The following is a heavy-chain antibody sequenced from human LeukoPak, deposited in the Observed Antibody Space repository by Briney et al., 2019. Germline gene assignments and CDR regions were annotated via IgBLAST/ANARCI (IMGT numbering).Heavy chain of an antibody. D-gene: IGHD6-13*01. V-gene: IGHV4-30-4*01. Sequence: PSETLSLTCTVSGGSISSGANFWSWIRQPPGKGLEWIGYIYFSGSTYYNPSLKSRVTISVDTSKNQFSLKLSSVTAADTAVYYCARHHPQQVVGHSYNWFDPWGQGTRVTVFS. CDR2: IYFSGST. J-gene: IGHJ5*02. CDR3: ARHHPQQVVGHSYNWFDP. CDR1: GGSISSGANF.